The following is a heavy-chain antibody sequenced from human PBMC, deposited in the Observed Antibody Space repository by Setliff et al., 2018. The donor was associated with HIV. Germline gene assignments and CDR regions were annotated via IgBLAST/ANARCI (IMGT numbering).Heavy chain of an antibody. CDR1: GGSVNDFY. J-gene: IGHJ4*02. CDR2: IHSSGST. Sequence: SETLSFTCTVSGGSVNDFYCNWIRQPPGKGPEWIGYIHSSGSTIYNPSLKSRITISLDTSKEQFSLELSSATAADTAVYYCATLDHSGGNFLAYWGQGSLVTVSS. CDR3: ATLDHSGGNFLAY. D-gene: IGHD2-21*02. V-gene: IGHV4-4*09.